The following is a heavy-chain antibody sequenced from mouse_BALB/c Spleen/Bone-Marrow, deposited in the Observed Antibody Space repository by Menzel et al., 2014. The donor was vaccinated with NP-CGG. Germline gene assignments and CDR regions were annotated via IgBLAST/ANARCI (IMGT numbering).Heavy chain of an antibody. Sequence: LQQSGSELVRPGASVKLSCKASGYTFTSYWMHWVKQRPGQGLEWIGNTYPGSGTAKYDEKFKNKATLTVDTSSSTAYMQLSSLTSEDSAVYYCARFDGYDVGFAYWGQGTLVTVS. D-gene: IGHD2-2*01. J-gene: IGHJ3*01. CDR1: GYTFTSYW. V-gene: IGHV1S22*01. CDR2: TYPGSGTA. CDR3: ARFDGYDVGFAY.